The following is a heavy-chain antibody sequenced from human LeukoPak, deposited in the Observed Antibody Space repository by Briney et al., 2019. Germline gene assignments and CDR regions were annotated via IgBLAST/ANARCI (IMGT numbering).Heavy chain of an antibody. CDR1: GGSISSYY. CDR2: IYYSGST. Sequence: SETLSLTCTVSGGSISSYYWSWVRQPPGKGLEWIGYIYYSGSTNYNPSLKSRVTISVDTSKNQFSLKLSSVTAADTAVYYCARTNIIVDTDNWFDPWGQGTLVTVSS. J-gene: IGHJ5*02. V-gene: IGHV4-59*01. D-gene: IGHD5-18*01. CDR3: ARTNIIVDTDNWFDP.